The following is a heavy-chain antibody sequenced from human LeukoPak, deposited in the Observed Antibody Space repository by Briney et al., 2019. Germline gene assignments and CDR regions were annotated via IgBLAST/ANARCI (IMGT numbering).Heavy chain of an antibody. J-gene: IGHJ3*02. D-gene: IGHD2-21*01. Sequence: PSETLSLTCTVSGGSISTYYWSWIRQPPGKGLEWIGYVYYSGSTNYKSSLQSRVSISVDTSKNQFSLKLSSVTAADTAVYYCARGCGLSTRKYAFDIWGQGTMVTVSS. CDR2: VYYSGST. V-gene: IGHV4-59*12. CDR1: GGSISTYY. CDR3: ARGCGLSTRKYAFDI.